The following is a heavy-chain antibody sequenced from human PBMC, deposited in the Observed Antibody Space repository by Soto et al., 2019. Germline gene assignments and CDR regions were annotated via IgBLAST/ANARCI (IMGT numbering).Heavy chain of an antibody. J-gene: IGHJ4*02. CDR2: INSDGSST. D-gene: IGHD1-26*01. CDR1: GFTFSSYW. CDR3: ARGYRGSYGNDS. Sequence: EVQLVESGGGLVQPGGSLRLSCAASGFTFSSYWMHWVRQAPGKGLVWVSRINSDGSSTNYADSVKGRFTISRDNAKNTLYLQMNSLRAEDTAVYFCARGYRGSYGNDSWGQGTLVTVSS. V-gene: IGHV3-74*01.